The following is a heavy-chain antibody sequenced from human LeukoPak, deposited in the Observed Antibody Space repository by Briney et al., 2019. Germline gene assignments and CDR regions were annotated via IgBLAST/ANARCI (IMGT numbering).Heavy chain of an antibody. CDR2: INPNSGGT. CDR1: GYTFTGYY. Sequence: ASVKVSCKASGYTFTGYYMHWVRQAPGQGLEWMGWINPNSGGTNYAQKFQGRVTMTRDTSISTAYMELSRLRSDDTAVYYCAGVGYDFWSGYYYMDVWGKGTTVTVSS. V-gene: IGHV1-2*02. J-gene: IGHJ6*03. D-gene: IGHD3-3*01. CDR3: AGVGYDFWSGYYYMDV.